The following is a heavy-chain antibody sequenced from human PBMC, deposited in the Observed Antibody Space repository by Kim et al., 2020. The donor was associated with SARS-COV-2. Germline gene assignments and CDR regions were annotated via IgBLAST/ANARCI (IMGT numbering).Heavy chain of an antibody. J-gene: IGHJ6*02. CDR2: ISGSGTYT. CDR3: ARRMVRGSYYYGLDV. Sequence: GGSLRLSCAASGFTSSDYYMSWVRQAPGKGLEWVSYISGSGTYTNYPDSVKGRFTISRDNAKNSLYLQMNSLRDEDTAVYYCARRMVRGSYYYGLDVWCQGSTVTVP. CDR1: GFTSSDYY. V-gene: IGHV3-11*06. D-gene: IGHD3-10*01.